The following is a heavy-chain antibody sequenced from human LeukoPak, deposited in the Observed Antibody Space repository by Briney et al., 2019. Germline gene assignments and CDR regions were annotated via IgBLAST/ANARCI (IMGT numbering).Heavy chain of an antibody. Sequence: PGGSLRLSCAASGFIVSSNYMSWVRQAPGKGLEWVSLMYSFGNTYYADSVKGRFTISRDNSKNTLYLQMNSLRAEDTALYYCARGKPVTGTPDYYSYGMDVWGQGTMVTVSS. V-gene: IGHV3-53*01. CDR2: MYSFGNT. D-gene: IGHD1-20*01. CDR1: GFIVSSNY. J-gene: IGHJ6*02. CDR3: ARGKPVTGTPDYYSYGMDV.